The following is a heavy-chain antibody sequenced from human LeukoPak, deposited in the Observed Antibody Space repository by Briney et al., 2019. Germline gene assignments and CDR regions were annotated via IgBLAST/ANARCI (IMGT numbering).Heavy chain of an antibody. CDR1: GFTFSSYA. Sequence: PGGSLRLSWAASGFTFSSYAMSWVRQAPGKGLEWVSAISGSGGSTYYADSVKGRFTISRDNSKNTLYLQMNSLRAEDTAVYYCAKVRTRYDSSGYVDYWGQGTLVTVSS. D-gene: IGHD3-22*01. CDR2: ISGSGGST. J-gene: IGHJ4*02. V-gene: IGHV3-23*01. CDR3: AKVRTRYDSSGYVDY.